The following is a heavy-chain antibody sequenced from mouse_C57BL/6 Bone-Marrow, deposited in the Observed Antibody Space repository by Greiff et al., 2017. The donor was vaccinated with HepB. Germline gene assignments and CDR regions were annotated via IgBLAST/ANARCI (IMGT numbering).Heavy chain of an antibody. CDR3: ARSLFAY. CDR1: GYSITSGYY. Sequence: VQLQESGPGLVKPSQSLSLTCSVTGYSITSGYYWNWIRQLPGNKLEWMGYISYDGSNNYNPSLKNRISITRDTSKNQFFLKLNSVTTEDTATYYCARSLFAYWGQGTLVTVSA. J-gene: IGHJ3*01. V-gene: IGHV3-6*01. CDR2: ISYDGSN.